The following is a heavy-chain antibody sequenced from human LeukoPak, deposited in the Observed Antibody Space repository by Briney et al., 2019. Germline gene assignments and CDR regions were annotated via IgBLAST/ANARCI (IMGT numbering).Heavy chain of an antibody. CDR1: GYSFTSYW. Sequence: GESLKISCKGSGYSFTSYWIGWVRRMPGKGLEWMGIIYPGDSDTRYSPSFQGQVTISADKSISTAYLQWSSLKASDTAMYYCARLGVPAAILRAALDYWGQGTLVTVSS. D-gene: IGHD2-2*02. CDR2: IYPGDSDT. V-gene: IGHV5-51*01. CDR3: ARLGVPAAILRAALDY. J-gene: IGHJ4*02.